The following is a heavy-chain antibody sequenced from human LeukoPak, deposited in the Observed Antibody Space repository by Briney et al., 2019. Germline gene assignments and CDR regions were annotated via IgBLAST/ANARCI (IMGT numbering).Heavy chain of an antibody. Sequence: ASETLSLTCAVYGVSFSGYYWNWIRQPPGKGLEWIGEINDSGRIYYNPSLQSRVALSVDTSKNQFSLNVTSVTAADTALYYCARGFRRFDYWDQGALVTVSS. CDR3: ARGFRRFDY. CDR1: GVSFSGYY. CDR2: INDSGRI. V-gene: IGHV4-34*01. D-gene: IGHD2/OR15-2a*01. J-gene: IGHJ4*02.